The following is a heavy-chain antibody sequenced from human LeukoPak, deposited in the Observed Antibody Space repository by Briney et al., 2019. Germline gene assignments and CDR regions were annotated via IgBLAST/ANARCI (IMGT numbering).Heavy chain of an antibody. CDR1: GFTFSNFG. CDR2: IRNDGSNK. V-gene: IGHV3-30*02. CDR3: AKDRGTAMVPTAYYFDY. Sequence: GGSLRLSCAASGFTFSNFGTHWVRQAPDKGLEWVAFIRNDGSNKYYADSVKGRFTISRDNSKNTLYLQMSSLRAEDTAVYYCAKDRGTAMVPTAYYFDYWGQGTLVTVSS. J-gene: IGHJ4*02. D-gene: IGHD5-18*01.